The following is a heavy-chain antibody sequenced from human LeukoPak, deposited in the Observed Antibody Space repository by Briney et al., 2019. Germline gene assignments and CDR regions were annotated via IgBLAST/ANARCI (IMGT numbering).Heavy chain of an antibody. CDR2: ISWNSGSI. J-gene: IGHJ4*02. V-gene: IGHV3-9*01. CDR3: AKGYYDSSGYVDY. CDR1: GFTFDDYA. Sequence: QPGRSLRLSCAASGFTFDDYAMHWVRQAPGKGLEWVSGISWNSGSIGYADSVKGRFTISRDNAKNSLYLQMNSLRAEDTALYYCAKGYYDSSGYVDYWGQGTLVTVSS. D-gene: IGHD3-22*01.